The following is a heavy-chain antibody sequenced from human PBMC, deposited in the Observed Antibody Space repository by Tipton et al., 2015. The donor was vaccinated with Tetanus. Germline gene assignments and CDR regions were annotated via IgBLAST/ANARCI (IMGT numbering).Heavy chain of an antibody. CDR2: ISAYNGNT. D-gene: IGHD6-13*01. V-gene: IGHV1-18*01. Sequence: QLVQSGAEVKKPGASVKVSCKASGYTFTSYDISWVRQAPGQGLGWMGWISAYNGNTNYAQKLQGRVTMTTDTSTSTAYMELRSLRSDDTAVYYCARDPRNGIAAAAWFDPWGQGTLVTVSS. J-gene: IGHJ5*02. CDR1: GYTFTSYD. CDR3: ARDPRNGIAAAAWFDP.